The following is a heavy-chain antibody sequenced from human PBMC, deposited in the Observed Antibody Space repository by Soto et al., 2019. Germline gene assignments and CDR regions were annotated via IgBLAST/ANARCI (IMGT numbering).Heavy chain of an antibody. CDR1: GGSISSGSYY. J-gene: IGHJ4*02. D-gene: IGHD3-22*01. CDR2: IYYSGST. Sequence: QLQLQESGPGLVKPSETLSLTCTVSGGSISSGSYYWGWIRQSPGKGLEWIGRIYYSGSTYYNSSLKSRVTISVDTSKNQFSRKQSSVTAADAAVYYCAIRYYYESSGYYGYWVQGTLVTVSS. CDR3: AIRYYYESSGYYGY. V-gene: IGHV4-39*01.